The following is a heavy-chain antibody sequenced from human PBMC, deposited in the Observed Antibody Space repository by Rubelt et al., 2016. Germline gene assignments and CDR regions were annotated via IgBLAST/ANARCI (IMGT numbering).Heavy chain of an antibody. Sequence: QVQLQESGPGLVKPSETLSLTCTVSGGSISSYYWSWIRQPPGKGLEWIGYIYYSGSTNYNPSRKGRVTSSVDTSKNQLSRKLGAGTAADTAVYYGAGAWYTVGVISKYNWFDPWGQGTLVTVSS. CDR3: AGAWYTVGVISKYNWFDP. CDR2: IYYSGST. V-gene: IGHV4-59*01. CDR1: GGSISSYY. J-gene: IGHJ5*02. D-gene: IGHD3-3*01.